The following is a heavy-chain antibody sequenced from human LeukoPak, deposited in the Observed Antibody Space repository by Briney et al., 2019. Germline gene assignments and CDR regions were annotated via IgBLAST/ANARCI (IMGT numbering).Heavy chain of an antibody. D-gene: IGHD3-16*01. CDR1: GFTFSSYA. CDR3: ATWGGTPYFQH. CDR2: ISYDGSNK. V-gene: IGHV3-30*14. J-gene: IGHJ1*01. Sequence: AGRSLRLSCAASGFTFSSYAMHWVRQAPGKGLEWVAVISYDGSNKYYADSVKGRFIISRDNSKNTLYLQMNSLRAEDTAAYYCATWGGTPYFQHWGQGTLVTVSS.